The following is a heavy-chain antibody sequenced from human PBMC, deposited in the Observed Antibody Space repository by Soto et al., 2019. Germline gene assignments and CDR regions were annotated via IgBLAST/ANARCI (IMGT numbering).Heavy chain of an antibody. CDR1: GFTFGDYA. J-gene: IGHJ5*02. CDR3: AKDAVSYNGEWDWFDT. CDR2: IGGGGTDT. Sequence: QLLESGGGLVQPGGSLRVHCVASGFTFGDYAMSWVRQAPGKGLECVASIGGGGTDTYYAASVKGRFTISRDNSKSTLYLQMNNLRVEDTAVYYCAKDAVSYNGEWDWFDTWGQGTLVTVSS. V-gene: IGHV3-23*01. D-gene: IGHD3-10*01.